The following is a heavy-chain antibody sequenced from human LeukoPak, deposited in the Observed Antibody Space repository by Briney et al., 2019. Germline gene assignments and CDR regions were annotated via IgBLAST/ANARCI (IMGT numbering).Heavy chain of an antibody. V-gene: IGHV4-4*02. J-gene: IGHJ5*02. Sequence: SETLSLTCAVSGGSISSSNWWSWVRQPPGKGLEWIGSIYYSGSTYYNPSLRSRVTISVDTSKNQFSLKLSSVTAADTAVYYCARHDVVSNWFDPWGQGTLVTVSS. CDR2: IYYSGST. D-gene: IGHD2-15*01. CDR1: GGSISSSNW. CDR3: ARHDVVSNWFDP.